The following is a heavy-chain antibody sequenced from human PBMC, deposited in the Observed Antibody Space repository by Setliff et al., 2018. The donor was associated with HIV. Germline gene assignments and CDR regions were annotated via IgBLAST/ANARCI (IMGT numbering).Heavy chain of an antibody. Sequence: AASVKVXXXASGYTFTSYDISWVRQAPGQGLXWMGWISAYNGNTNYAQKLQGRXXMTTDTSTSTAYMELRSLRSDDTAVYYCAREIGDYYDSSGYYPPTDYYYGMDVWGQGTTVTVSS. CDR3: AREIGDYYDSSGYYPPTDYYYGMDV. CDR1: GYTFTSYD. V-gene: IGHV1-18*01. J-gene: IGHJ6*02. D-gene: IGHD3-22*01. CDR2: ISAYNGNT.